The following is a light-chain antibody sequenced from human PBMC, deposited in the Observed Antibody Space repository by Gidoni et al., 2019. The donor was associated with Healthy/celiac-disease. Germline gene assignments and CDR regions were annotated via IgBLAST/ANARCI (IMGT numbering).Light chain of an antibody. CDR1: SSDFGGYNY. V-gene: IGLV2-14*01. CDR2: DVS. CDR3: SSYTSSSTLGVV. J-gene: IGLJ2*01. Sequence: QSALTQPASVSGSPGQSITIFCTGTSSDFGGYNYVSWYQQHPGKAPKLMIYDVSNRPSGVSNRFSGSKSGNTASLTISGLQAEDEADYYCSSYTSSSTLGVVFGGGTKLTVL.